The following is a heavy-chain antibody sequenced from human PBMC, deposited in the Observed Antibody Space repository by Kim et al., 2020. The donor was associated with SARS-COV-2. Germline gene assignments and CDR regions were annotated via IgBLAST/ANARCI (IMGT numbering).Heavy chain of an antibody. D-gene: IGHD3-3*01. V-gene: IGHV3-48*02. J-gene: IGHJ6*02. CDR1: GFTFSSYS. CDR2: ISSSSSTI. CDR3: ARVRDNYDFWSGYQPHNYYYYGMDV. Sequence: GGSLRLSCAASGFTFSSYSMNWVRQAPGKGLEWVSYISSSSSTIYYADSVKGRFTISRDNAKNSLYLQMNSLRDEDTAVYYCARVRDNYDFWSGYQPHNYYYYGMDVWGQGTTVTVSS.